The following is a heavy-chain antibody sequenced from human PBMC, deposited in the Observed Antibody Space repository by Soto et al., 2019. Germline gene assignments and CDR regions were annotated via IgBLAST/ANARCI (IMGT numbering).Heavy chain of an antibody. CDR1: GGSVSSGSYY. V-gene: IGHV4-61*01. J-gene: IGHJ4*02. D-gene: IGHD2-2*01. CDR2: IYYSGST. Sequence: SETLSLTCTVSGGSVSSGSYYWSWIRQPPGKGLEWIGYIYYSGSTNYNPSLKSRVTISVDTSKNQFSLKLSSVTAADTAVYYCARDRCSSTSCYYFDYWGQGTLVTVSS. CDR3: ARDRCSSTSCYYFDY.